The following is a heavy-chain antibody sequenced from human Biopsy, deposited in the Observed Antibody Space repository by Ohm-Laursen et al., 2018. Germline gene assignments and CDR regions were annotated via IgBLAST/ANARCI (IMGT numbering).Heavy chain of an antibody. V-gene: IGHV1-69*01. Sequence: SSVKVSCKAAGDTFSSYEINWFRQAPGEGLEWMGGIVPMFGMANYAQKFQGRVTMTADESTTTAYMEVIRLTWGDTAVYYCARGSNEYGGLYFPHWGQGTLVTVSS. J-gene: IGHJ1*01. CDR1: GDTFSSYE. D-gene: IGHD4-23*01. CDR3: ARGSNEYGGLYFPH. CDR2: IVPMFGMA.